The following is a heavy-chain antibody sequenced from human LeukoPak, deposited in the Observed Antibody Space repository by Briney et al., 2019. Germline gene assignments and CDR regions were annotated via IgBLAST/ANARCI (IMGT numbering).Heavy chain of an antibody. D-gene: IGHD4-17*01. J-gene: IGHJ4*02. CDR3: AREDDYGDYQVDY. CDR2: ISAYNGNT. V-gene: IGHV1-18*04. CDR1: GYTLTSYG. Sequence: ASVKDSCKASGYTLTSYGISWVRQAPGQGLEWMGWISAYNGNTNYAQKLQSRVTMTTDTSTSTAYMELRSLRSDDTAVYYCAREDDYGDYQVDYWGQGTLVTVSS.